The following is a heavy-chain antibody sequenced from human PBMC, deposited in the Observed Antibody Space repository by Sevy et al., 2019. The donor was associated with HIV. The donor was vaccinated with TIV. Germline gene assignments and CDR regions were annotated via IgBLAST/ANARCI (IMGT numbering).Heavy chain of an antibody. J-gene: IGHJ3*01. CDR3: ARENYCDSTSLGSFDV. CDR2: ISADGGVK. CDR1: GFIFSNYA. V-gene: IGHV3-30-3*01. Sequence: GGSLRLSCAASGFIFSNYAMTWVRQAPGRGLEWVAIISADGGVKYYAHSVKGRFTISRDNSDNTLSLQMNSLRTEESALYYCARENYCDSTSLGSFDVWGQGTMVTVSS. D-gene: IGHD3-22*01.